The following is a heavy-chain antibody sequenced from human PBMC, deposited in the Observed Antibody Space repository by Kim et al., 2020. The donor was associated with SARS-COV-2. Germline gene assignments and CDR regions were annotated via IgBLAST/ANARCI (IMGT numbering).Heavy chain of an antibody. J-gene: IGHJ6*02. CDR1: GFTFRNYW. V-gene: IGHV3-74*01. D-gene: IGHD3-3*01. CDR2: VKSDGSGA. CDR3: VRDLDPSSNYYFYGMDV. Sequence: GGSLRLSCAASGFTFRNYWMHWVRQTPGKGLVWVSRVKSDGSGADYADSVNGRFTISRDNAQNTLYLQMYSLRAEDTAVYYCVRDLDPSSNYYFYGMDVWDQGATVTVSS.